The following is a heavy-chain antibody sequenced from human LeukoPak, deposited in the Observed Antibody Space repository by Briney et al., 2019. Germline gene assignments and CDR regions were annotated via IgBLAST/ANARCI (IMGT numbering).Heavy chain of an antibody. D-gene: IGHD4-17*01. J-gene: IGHJ5*02. CDR2: INPNSGGT. CDR3: ARGASGVYTVTTSWFDP. V-gene: IGHV1-2*02. CDR1: GYTFTGYY. Sequence: GASVTASCKASGYTFTGYYMHWVRQAPGQGLEGMGWINPNSGGTNYAQRFQGRVTMTRDTSISTAYMELSRLRSDDTAVYYCARGASGVYTVTTSWFDPWGQGTLVTVSS.